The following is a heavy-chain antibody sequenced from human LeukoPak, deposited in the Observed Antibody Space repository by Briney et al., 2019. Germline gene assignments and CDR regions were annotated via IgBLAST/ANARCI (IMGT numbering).Heavy chain of an antibody. V-gene: IGHV3-30*02. CDR3: ASLNQYQLRPHKYYYYYMDV. CDR1: GFTFSSYG. CDR2: IRYDGSNK. Sequence: GGSLRLSCAASGFTFSSYGMHWVRQAPGKGLEWVAFIRYDGSNKYYADSVKGRFTISRDNAKNSLYLQMNSLRAEDTAVYYCASLNQYQLRPHKYYYYYMDVWGKGTTVTVSS. D-gene: IGHD2-2*01. J-gene: IGHJ6*03.